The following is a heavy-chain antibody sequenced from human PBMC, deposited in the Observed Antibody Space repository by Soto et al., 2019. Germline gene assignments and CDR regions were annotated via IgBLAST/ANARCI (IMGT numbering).Heavy chain of an antibody. V-gene: IGHV1-24*01. CDR1: GYTFTGYY. Sequence: ASVKVSCKASGYTFTGYYMHWVRQAPGQGLEWMGGFDPEDGETIYAQKFQGRVTMTEDTSTDTAYMELSSLRSEDTAVYYCATMRGDSVRYYFDYWGQGTLVTVSS. J-gene: IGHJ4*02. CDR2: FDPEDGET. D-gene: IGHD3-16*01. CDR3: ATMRGDSVRYYFDY.